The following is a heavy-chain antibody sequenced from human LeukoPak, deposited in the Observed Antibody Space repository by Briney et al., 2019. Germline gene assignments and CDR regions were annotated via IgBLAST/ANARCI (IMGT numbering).Heavy chain of an antibody. V-gene: IGHV1-2*02. J-gene: IGHJ4*02. CDR1: GYTFTGYY. Sequence: ASVKVSCKASGYTFTGYYMHWVRQAPGQGLEWMGWINPNSGGTNYAQKFQGRVTMTRDTSISTAYTELSRLRSYDTAVYYWARVKCRGCNRYSDYLGQGTLVTVSS. CDR2: INPNSGGT. D-gene: IGHD2-15*01. CDR3: ARVKCRGCNRYSDY.